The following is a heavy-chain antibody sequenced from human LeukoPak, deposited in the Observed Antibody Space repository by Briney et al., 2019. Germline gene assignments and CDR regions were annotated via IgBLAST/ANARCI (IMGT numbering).Heavy chain of an antibody. CDR3: ARLYYFDSRGYPDT. CDR2: IYYSGST. Sequence: SESLSLTCTVSGGSISSYYWSWIRQPPGKGLEWIGYIYYSGSTNYNPSLKSRVTISVDTSKNLFSLKLSSVTAADTAVYYCARLYYFDSRGYPDTWGQGTLVTVSS. D-gene: IGHD3-22*01. CDR1: GGSISSYY. J-gene: IGHJ4*02. V-gene: IGHV4-59*12.